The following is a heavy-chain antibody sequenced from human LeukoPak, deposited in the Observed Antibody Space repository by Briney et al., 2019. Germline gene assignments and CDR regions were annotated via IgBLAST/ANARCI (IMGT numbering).Heavy chain of an antibody. CDR2: IIPIFGTA. V-gene: IGHV1-69*13. Sequence: ASVKVSCKASGGTFSSYAISWVRQAPGQGLGWMGGIIPIFGTANYAQKFQGRVTITADESTSTAYMELSSLRSEDTAVYYCARVGYSSSWHEGYFDYWGQGTLVTVSS. J-gene: IGHJ4*02. CDR3: ARVGYSSSWHEGYFDY. D-gene: IGHD6-13*01. CDR1: GGTFSSYA.